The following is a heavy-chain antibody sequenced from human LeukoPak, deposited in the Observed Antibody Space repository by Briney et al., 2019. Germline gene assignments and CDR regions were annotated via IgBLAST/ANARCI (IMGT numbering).Heavy chain of an antibody. V-gene: IGHV1-69*05. D-gene: IGHD2/OR15-2a*01. Sequence: ASVKVSCKASGGTFSSYAISWVRQAPGQGLEWMGGIIPIFGTANYAQKFQGRVTITTDESTSTAYMGLSSLRSEDTAVYYCARDALSERAVDYWGQGTLVTVSS. CDR3: ARDALSERAVDY. CDR1: GGTFSSYA. CDR2: IIPIFGTA. J-gene: IGHJ4*02.